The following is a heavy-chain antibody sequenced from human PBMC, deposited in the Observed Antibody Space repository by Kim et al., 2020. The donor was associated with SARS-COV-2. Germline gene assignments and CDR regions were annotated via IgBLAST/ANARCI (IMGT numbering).Heavy chain of an antibody. D-gene: IGHD6-19*01. CDR3: ARDEREQWLVRGVDY. Sequence: GGSLRLSCAASGFTFSDYYMSWIRQAPGKGLEWVSYISSSSSYTNYADSVKGRFTISRDNAKNSLYLQMNSLRAEDTAVYYCARDEREQWLVRGVDYWGQGTLVTVSS. CDR1: GFTFSDYY. CDR2: ISSSSSYT. V-gene: IGHV3-11*06. J-gene: IGHJ4*02.